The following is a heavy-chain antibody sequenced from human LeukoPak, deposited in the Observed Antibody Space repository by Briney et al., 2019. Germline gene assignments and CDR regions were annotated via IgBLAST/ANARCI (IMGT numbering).Heavy chain of an antibody. V-gene: IGHV3-11*04. CDR2: ISSSGSTI. CDR3: ARAGSTVTTNSLYYYYYMDV. CDR1: GFTFSDYY. D-gene: IGHD4-17*01. J-gene: IGHJ6*03. Sequence: GGSLRLSCAASGFTFSDYYMSWIRQAPGKGLEWVSYISSSGSTIYYADSVKGRFTISRDNAKNSLYPQMNSLRAEDTAVYYCARAGSTVTTNSLYYYYYMDVWGQGTMVTVSS.